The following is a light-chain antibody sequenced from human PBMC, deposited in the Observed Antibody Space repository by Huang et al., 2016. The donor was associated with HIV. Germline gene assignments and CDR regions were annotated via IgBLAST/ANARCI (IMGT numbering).Light chain of an antibody. Sequence: EIVMTQSPATLSVSPGERATLSCRASHGIRTNLAWYQQKPGQAPRLLIYDVSARAIDGPDRISGSGSETDFTLTIRSVQSDDSAMYYCQEYNNWPPYTFGQGTKLEIK. J-gene: IGKJ2*01. CDR3: QEYNNWPPYT. V-gene: IGKV3-15*01. CDR1: HGIRTN. CDR2: DVS.